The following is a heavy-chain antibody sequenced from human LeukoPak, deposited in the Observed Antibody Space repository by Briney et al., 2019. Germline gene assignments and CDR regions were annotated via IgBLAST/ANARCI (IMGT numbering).Heavy chain of an antibody. CDR1: GDSISRYY. CDR3: ARVPGYYSGGSSYSYWYFDL. CDR2: IYYTGTT. D-gene: IGHD2-15*01. Sequence: SETLSLTCTVSGDSISRYYWSWIRQPPGKGLEWIGYIYYTGTTNYNPSLKSRVTISVDTSKNQFSLNLSSVTAADTAVYYCARVPGYYSGGSSYSYWYFDLWGRGTLVTVSS. J-gene: IGHJ2*01. V-gene: IGHV4-59*08.